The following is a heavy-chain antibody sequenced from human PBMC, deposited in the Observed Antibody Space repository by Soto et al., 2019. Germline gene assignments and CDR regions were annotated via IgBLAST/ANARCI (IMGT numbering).Heavy chain of an antibody. V-gene: IGHV3-30-3*01. CDR2: ISYDGSNK. CDR1: VFTFISYA. Sequence: PGGSLRLACASSVFTFISYAMQWVRQAPGKGLEWVAVISYDGSNKYYADSVKGRFTISRDNSKNTLYLQMNSLRAEDTAVYYCARAPWSARNASSYWGQGTLVTVSS. J-gene: IGHJ4*02. CDR3: ARAPWSARNASSY. D-gene: IGHD2-8*01.